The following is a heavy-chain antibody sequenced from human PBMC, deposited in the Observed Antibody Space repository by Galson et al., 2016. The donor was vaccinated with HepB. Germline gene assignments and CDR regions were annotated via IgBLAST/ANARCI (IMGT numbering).Heavy chain of an antibody. CDR2: ISWDGRSP. Sequence: SLRLSCAASGFTFDDYTMHWVRQVPGKGLEWVALISWDGRSPDYADSVRGRFIISRDNRQNIPYLQMNSLTTEDTALYYCGKDWGSLWESSGKGMDVWGQGTTVIVSS. CDR3: GKDWGSLWESSGKGMDV. CDR1: GFTFDDYT. J-gene: IGHJ6*02. V-gene: IGHV3-43*01. D-gene: IGHD3-10*01.